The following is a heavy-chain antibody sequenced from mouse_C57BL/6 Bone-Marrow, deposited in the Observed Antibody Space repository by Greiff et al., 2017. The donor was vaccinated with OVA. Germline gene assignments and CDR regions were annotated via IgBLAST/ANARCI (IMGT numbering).Heavy chain of an antibody. J-gene: IGHJ4*01. CDR3: ARRMDD. CDR1: GFTFSDYG. Sequence: EVQGVESGGGLVQPGGSLKLSCAASGFTFSDYGMAWVRQAPRKGPEWVAFISNLAYSIYYADTVTGRFTISRENAKNTLYLEMSSLRSEDTAMYYCARRMDDWGQGTSVTVSS. CDR2: ISNLAYSI. V-gene: IGHV5-15*01.